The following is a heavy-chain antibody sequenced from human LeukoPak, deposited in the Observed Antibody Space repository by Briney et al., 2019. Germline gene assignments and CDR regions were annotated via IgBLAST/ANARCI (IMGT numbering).Heavy chain of an antibody. CDR3: AKLNDYVWGSYRYSTEIDY. Sequence: PGGSLRLSCAASGFTFSSYGMHWVRRAPGKGLEWVAVISYDGSNKYYADSVKGRFTISRDNSKNTLYLQMNSLRAEDTAVYYCAKLNDYVWGSYRYSTEIDYWGQGTLVTVSS. CDR1: GFTFSSYG. CDR2: ISYDGSNK. D-gene: IGHD3-16*02. V-gene: IGHV3-30*18. J-gene: IGHJ4*02.